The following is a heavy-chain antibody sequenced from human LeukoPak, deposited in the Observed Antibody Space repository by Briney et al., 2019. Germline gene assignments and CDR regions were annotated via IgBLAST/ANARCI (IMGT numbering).Heavy chain of an antibody. J-gene: IGHJ6*02. D-gene: IGHD6-13*01. CDR3: AKTSHSSSWYLSYYYYYGMDV. CDR2: ISYDGSNK. Sequence: PGGSLRLSCAASGFTFSSYGMHWVRQAPGKGLEWVAVISYDGSNKYYADSVKGRFTISRDNSKNTLYLQMNSLRAEDTAVYYCAKTSHSSSWYLSYYYYYGMDVWGQGTTVTVSS. V-gene: IGHV3-30*18. CDR1: GFTFSSYG.